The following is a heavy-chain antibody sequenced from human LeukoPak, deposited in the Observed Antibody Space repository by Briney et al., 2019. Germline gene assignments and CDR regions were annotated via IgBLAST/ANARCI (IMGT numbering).Heavy chain of an antibody. CDR3: ARGLDCRSTSCYLDT. CDR2: INQDGSER. D-gene: IGHD2-2*01. Sequence: GGSLRLSCAASGFTFSSHGIHWVRQAPGKGLEWVANINQDGSERFYEDSVKGRFTISRDNAKNSLYLQMNSLGAEDTAVYYCARGLDCRSTSCYLDTWGQGTLVTVSS. J-gene: IGHJ4*02. V-gene: IGHV3-7*01. CDR1: GFTFSSHG.